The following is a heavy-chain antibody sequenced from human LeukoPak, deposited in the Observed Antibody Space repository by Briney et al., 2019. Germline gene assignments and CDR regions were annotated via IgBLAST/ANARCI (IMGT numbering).Heavy chain of an antibody. J-gene: IGHJ3*01. CDR1: GYIFTDYY. CDR2: IDPSRDVT. CDR3: ARDPPATTAFDV. D-gene: IGHD1-1*01. V-gene: IGHV1-2*02. Sequence: ASVKVSCKASGYIFTDYYLHWVRQAPGQGLEWMGWIDPSRDVTRYAQNFQGRVTMTWDTSMSTAYMEVTRLTSDDTAMFYCARDPPATTAFDVWGQGTMVIVS.